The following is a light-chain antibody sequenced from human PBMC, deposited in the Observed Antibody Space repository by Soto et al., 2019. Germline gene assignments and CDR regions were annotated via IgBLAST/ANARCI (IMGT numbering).Light chain of an antibody. Sequence: IQLAQAPSGLCAPLGPGLTITCRASQTISRWLAWYQQKPGRAPKLLIYDASTLESGVPSRFSGSGSETDFTLTISRLQPDDFAPYFCHSRAFGQGTQLEIK. CDR1: QTISRW. V-gene: IGKV1-5*01. J-gene: IGKJ5*01. CDR3: HSRA. CDR2: DAS.